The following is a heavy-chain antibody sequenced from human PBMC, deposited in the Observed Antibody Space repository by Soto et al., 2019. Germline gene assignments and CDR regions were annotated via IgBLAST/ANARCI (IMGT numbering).Heavy chain of an antibody. D-gene: IGHD3-10*01. CDR3: ARSSPLWFGELLKSGMDV. Sequence: SVKVSCKASGGTFTTAAISWVRQAPGQGLEWMGGIMPIFRTADYAQKFQDRVSITADESTRTAYLELRSLRSEDTAVYYCARSSPLWFGELLKSGMDVWGQ. J-gene: IGHJ6*02. CDR2: IMPIFRTA. V-gene: IGHV1-69*13. CDR1: GGTFTTAA.